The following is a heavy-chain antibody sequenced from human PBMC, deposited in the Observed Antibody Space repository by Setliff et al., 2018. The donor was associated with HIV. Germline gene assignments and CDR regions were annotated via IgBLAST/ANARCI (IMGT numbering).Heavy chain of an antibody. Sequence: ASVKVSCKASTNTFLNYGISWVRQAPGQGLEWMGWISVHNDNSNYAQRFRGKVTMTTDIPTSTAYMELRGLRSDDTAVYYCARDVGYCTATSCQTGFDYWGQGTLVTVS. V-gene: IGHV1-18*01. CDR2: ISVHNDNS. D-gene: IGHD2-8*02. CDR3: ARDVGYCTATSCQTGFDY. CDR1: TNTFLNYG. J-gene: IGHJ4*02.